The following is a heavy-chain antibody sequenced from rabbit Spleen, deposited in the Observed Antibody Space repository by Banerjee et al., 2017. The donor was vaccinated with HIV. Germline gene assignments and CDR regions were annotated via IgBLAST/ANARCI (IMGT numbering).Heavy chain of an antibody. CDR1: GLDFNNNFW. CDR2: IDVTKSGGT. D-gene: IGHD1-1*01. J-gene: IGHJ6*01. V-gene: IGHV1S45*01. Sequence: QEQLEESGGDLVKPGASLTLTCKASGLDFNNNFWLCWVRQAPGKGLEWIACIDVTKSGGTYYASWAKGRFTISKTSSTTVTLQMTSLTAADTATYFCARDTSSSFSSYGMDLWGPGTLVTVS. CDR3: ARDTSSSFSSYGMDL.